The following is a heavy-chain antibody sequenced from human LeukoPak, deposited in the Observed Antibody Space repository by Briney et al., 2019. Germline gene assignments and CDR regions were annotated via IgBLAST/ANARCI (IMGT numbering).Heavy chain of an antibody. CDR3: ARAVTYFYGSVTYDWFES. V-gene: IGHV3-48*03. D-gene: IGHD3-10*01. Sequence: GGSLRLSCAASGFTFSNYEMIWVRQAPGKGLEWVAYISSSDRTISGSTIYYADSVKGRFTISRDNAKNTVYLQMNSLRADDTAMYYCARAVTYFYGSVTYDWFESWGQGTLVTVSS. CDR2: ISSSDRTISGSTI. J-gene: IGHJ5*01. CDR1: GFTFSNYE.